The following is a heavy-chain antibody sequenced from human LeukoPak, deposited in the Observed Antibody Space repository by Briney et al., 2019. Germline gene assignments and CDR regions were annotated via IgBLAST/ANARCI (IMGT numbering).Heavy chain of an antibody. V-gene: IGHV3-23*01. J-gene: IGHJ3*02. CDR2: ISGSGGTT. D-gene: IGHD2-2*01. Sequence: PGGSLRLSCVASGFAFSSYAMSWVRQAPGKGLEWVSGISGSGGTTYYVDSVKGRFTISRDNSKNTLYLQMNSLRAEDTAVYYCAKFGYPRYCSSTSCYPDAFDIWGQGTMVTVSS. CDR1: GFAFSSYA. CDR3: AKFGYPRYCSSTSCYPDAFDI.